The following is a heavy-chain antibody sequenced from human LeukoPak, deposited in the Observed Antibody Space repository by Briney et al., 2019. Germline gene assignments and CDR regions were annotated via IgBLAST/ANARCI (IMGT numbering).Heavy chain of an antibody. CDR1: GGTFSSYA. Sequence: GSSVKVSCKASGGTFSSYAISWVRQAPGQGLEWMGWISAYNGNTNYAQKLQGRVTMTTDTSTSTAYMELRSLRSDDTAVYYCANAPYDILTGYNYGMDVWGKGTTVTVSS. CDR2: ISAYNGNT. J-gene: IGHJ6*04. D-gene: IGHD3-9*01. CDR3: ANAPYDILTGYNYGMDV. V-gene: IGHV1-18*01.